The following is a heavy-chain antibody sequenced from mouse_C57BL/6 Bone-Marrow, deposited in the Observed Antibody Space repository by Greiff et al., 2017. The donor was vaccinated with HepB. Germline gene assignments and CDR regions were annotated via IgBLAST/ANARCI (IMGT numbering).Heavy chain of an antibody. CDR1: GFTFSDYY. J-gene: IGHJ1*03. CDR3: ARGLLRGWYFDV. D-gene: IGHD1-1*01. Sequence: EVMLVESGGGLVQPGGSLKLSCAASGFTFSDYYMYWVRQTPEKRLEWVAYISNGGGSTYYPDTVKGRFTISRDNAKNTLYLQMSRLKSEDTAMYYCARGLLRGWYFDVWGTGTTVTVSS. CDR2: ISNGGGST. V-gene: IGHV5-12*01.